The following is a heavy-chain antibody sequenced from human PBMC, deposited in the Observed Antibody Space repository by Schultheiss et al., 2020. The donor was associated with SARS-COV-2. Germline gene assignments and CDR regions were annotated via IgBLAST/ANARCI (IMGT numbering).Heavy chain of an antibody. Sequence: SQTLSLTCAVYGGSFSGYYWSWIRQPPGKGLEWIGDINHSGSTNYNPSLKSRVTISVDTSKNQFSLKLSSVTAADTAVYYCARHGDSTSDFDYWGQGTLVTVSS. CDR3: ARHGDSTSDFDY. D-gene: IGHD2-2*01. V-gene: IGHV4-34*01. CDR2: INHSGST. CDR1: GGSFSGYY. J-gene: IGHJ4*02.